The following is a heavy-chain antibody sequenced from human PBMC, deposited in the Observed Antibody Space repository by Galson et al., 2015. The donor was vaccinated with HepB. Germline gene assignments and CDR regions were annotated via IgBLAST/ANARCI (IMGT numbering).Heavy chain of an antibody. CDR1: GFTVSNNY. CDR3: ARVPLGVVPQSANWFDP. CDR2: INSDGSTT. D-gene: IGHD3-16*01. J-gene: IGHJ5*02. V-gene: IGHV3-74*01. Sequence: SLRLSCAASGFTVSNNYMSWVRQAPGKGLVWVSRINSDGSTTTYADSVKGRFTISRDNAKNTLYLQMNSLRAEDTAVYYCARVPLGVVPQSANWFDPWGQGTLVTVSS.